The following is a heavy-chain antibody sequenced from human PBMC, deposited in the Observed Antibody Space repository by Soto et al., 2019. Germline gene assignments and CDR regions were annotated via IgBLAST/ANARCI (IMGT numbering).Heavy chain of an antibody. J-gene: IGHJ5*02. V-gene: IGHV4-59*01. CDR2: IYYSGST. Sequence: QVQLQESGPGLVKPSETLSLTCTVSGGSISSYYWSWIRQPPGKGLEWIGYIYYSGSTNYNPSLKSRVTISVDTSKNQFSLKLSSVTAADTAVYYCARDERLKQLGVWFDPWGQGTLVTVSS. CDR1: GGSISSYY. D-gene: IGHD6-6*01. CDR3: ARDERLKQLGVWFDP.